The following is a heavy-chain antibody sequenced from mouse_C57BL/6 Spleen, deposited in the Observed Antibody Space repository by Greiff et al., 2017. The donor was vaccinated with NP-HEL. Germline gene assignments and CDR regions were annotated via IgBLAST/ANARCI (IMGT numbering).Heavy chain of an antibody. V-gene: IGHV1-64*01. Sequence: QVQLQQPGAELVKPGASVKLSCKASGYTFTSYWMHWVKRRPGQGLEWIGMIHPNSGSTNYNEKFKSKATLTVDKSSSTAYMQLSSLTSEDSAVYYCARGGYDYGAWFAYWGQGTLVTVSA. D-gene: IGHD2-4*01. CDR1: GYTFTSYW. CDR3: ARGGYDYGAWFAY. J-gene: IGHJ3*01. CDR2: IHPNSGST.